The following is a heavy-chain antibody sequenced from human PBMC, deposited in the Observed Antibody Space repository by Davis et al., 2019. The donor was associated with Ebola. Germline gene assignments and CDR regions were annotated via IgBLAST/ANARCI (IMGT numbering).Heavy chain of an antibody. CDR3: ARDRGIAARRSSNWFDP. Sequence: GESLKISCAASGFTFSSYSMNWVRQAPGKGLEWVSSISSSSSYIYYADSVKGRFTISRDNAKNSLYLQMNSLRAEDTAVYYCARDRGIAARRSSNWFDPWGQGTLVTVSS. CDR1: GFTFSSYS. V-gene: IGHV3-21*01. J-gene: IGHJ5*02. CDR2: ISSSSSYI. D-gene: IGHD6-6*01.